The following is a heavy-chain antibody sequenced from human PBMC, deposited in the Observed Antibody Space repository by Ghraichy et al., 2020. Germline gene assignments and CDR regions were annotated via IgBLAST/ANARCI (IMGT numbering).Heavy chain of an antibody. V-gene: IGHV3-7*03. Sequence: ETLSLTCAASGFTFNSYWMTWVRQAPGKGLEWVASINQGGSEEYYVDSVKGRFTISRDNAKNSLYLQMSSLRAEDTAVYYCARGRGVDYWGQGTLVTVSS. J-gene: IGHJ4*02. CDR2: INQGGSEE. CDR1: GFTFNSYW. CDR3: ARGRGVDY.